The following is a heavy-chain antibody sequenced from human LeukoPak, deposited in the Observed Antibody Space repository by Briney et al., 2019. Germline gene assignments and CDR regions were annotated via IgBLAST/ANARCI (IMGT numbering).Heavy chain of an antibody. CDR3: ARATPWLLPGY. D-gene: IGHD3-22*01. V-gene: IGHV4-59*07. Sequence: SDTLSLTCTVSGGSISSYYWSWVRQPPGKGLELIGHIYDTGNTNYTPSLESRVTISVDTSKHQFSLRLTSVTAADTAVYFCARATPWLLPGYWGQGTLVTVSS. J-gene: IGHJ4*02. CDR1: GGSISSYY. CDR2: IYDTGNT.